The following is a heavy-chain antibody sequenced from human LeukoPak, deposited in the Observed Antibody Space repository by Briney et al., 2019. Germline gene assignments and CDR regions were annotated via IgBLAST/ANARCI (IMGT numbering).Heavy chain of an antibody. CDR1: GFTFSSYW. CDR3: ARVLGGYYDSSGYYPFDY. D-gene: IGHD3-22*01. J-gene: IGHJ4*02. Sequence: PGGSLRLSCAASGFTFSSYWMSWVRQAPGKGLEWVANIKQDGSEKYYVDSVKGRFTISRDNAKNSLYLQMNSLRAEDTAVYYCARVLGGYYDSSGYYPFDYWGQGTLVTVSS. V-gene: IGHV3-7*01. CDR2: IKQDGSEK.